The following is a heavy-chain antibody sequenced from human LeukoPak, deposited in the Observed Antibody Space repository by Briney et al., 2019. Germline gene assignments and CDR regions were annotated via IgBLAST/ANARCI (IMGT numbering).Heavy chain of an antibody. J-gene: IGHJ6*02. V-gene: IGHV1-69*04. Sequence: SVTVSCKASGGTFTSYAISWVRHAPGQGLDWMGRIIPILGIANYAQKFQGRVTITADKSTSTAYMELSSLRSEDTAVYYCARGKEGYGMDVWGQGTTVTVSS. CDR2: IIPILGIA. CDR1: GGTFTSYA. CDR3: ARGKEGYGMDV.